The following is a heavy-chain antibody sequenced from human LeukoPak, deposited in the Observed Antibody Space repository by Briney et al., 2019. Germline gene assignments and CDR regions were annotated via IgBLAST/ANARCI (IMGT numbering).Heavy chain of an antibody. CDR2: IYYSGST. J-gene: IGHJ5*02. V-gene: IGHV4-59*01. D-gene: IGHD2-2*01. Sequence: SETLSLTCTVSGGSISSYYWSWIRQPPGKGLEWIGYIYYSGSTNYNPSLKSRVTISVDTSKNQFSLKLSSVTAADTAVYYCARDQGDCSSTSCYNWFDPWGQGTLVTVSS. CDR1: GGSISSYY. CDR3: ARDQGDCSSTSCYNWFDP.